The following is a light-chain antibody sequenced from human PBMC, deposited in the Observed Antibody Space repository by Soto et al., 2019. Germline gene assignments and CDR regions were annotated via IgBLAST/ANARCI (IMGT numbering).Light chain of an antibody. CDR3: QTWGTGFWV. CDR2: LNSDGSH. V-gene: IGLV4-69*01. J-gene: IGLJ3*02. CDR1: SGHSSYA. Sequence: QSVLTQSPSASASLGASVKLTCTLSSGHSSYAIAWHQQQPEKGPRYLMKLNSDGSHSKGDGIPDRFSGSSSGAERYLTISSFQSEDEADYYCQTWGTGFWVFGGGTKLTVL.